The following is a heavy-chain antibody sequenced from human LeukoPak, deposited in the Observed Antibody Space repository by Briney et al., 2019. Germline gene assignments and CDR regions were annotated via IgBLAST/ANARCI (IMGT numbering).Heavy chain of an antibody. CDR3: ARQLSGWYDADPY. CDR2: IKEDGSRN. J-gene: IGHJ4*02. CDR1: GFTFSNYW. D-gene: IGHD6-19*01. V-gene: IGHV3-7*05. Sequence: PGGSLRLSCAASGFTFSNYWMSWVRQAPGKGLEWVANIKEDGSRNHYVDSVKGRFTISRDNAKNSLYLQMSSLRAEDTAVYYCARQLSGWYDADPYWGQETLVTVSS.